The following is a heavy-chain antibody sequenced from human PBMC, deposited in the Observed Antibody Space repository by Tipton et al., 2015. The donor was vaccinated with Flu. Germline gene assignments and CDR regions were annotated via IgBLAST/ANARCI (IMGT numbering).Heavy chain of an antibody. CDR1: GFTVSSNY. Sequence: GSLRLSCAASGFTVSSNYMSWVRQAPGKGLEWVSVIYSGGSTYYADSVKGRFTIPRDNSKNTLYLQINSLRAEDTAVYYCARVTYYYDSSGYYYGMDVWGQGTTVTVSS. D-gene: IGHD3-22*01. J-gene: IGHJ6*02. CDR2: IYSGGST. CDR3: ARVTYYYDSSGYYYGMDV. V-gene: IGHV3-53*01.